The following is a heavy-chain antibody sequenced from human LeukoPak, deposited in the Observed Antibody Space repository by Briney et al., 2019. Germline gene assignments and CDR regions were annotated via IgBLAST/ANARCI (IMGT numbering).Heavy chain of an antibody. D-gene: IGHD4-17*01. CDR3: ARAGTDLGDYDY. CDR1: GYSISSGHY. J-gene: IGHJ4*02. Sequence: SETLSLTCTVSGYSISSGHYWAWIRQSPEKGLEWIASMFHSGSTYYNPSLKSRVTTSADTSKNEFSLKLSSVTAADTAVYYCARAGTDLGDYDYWGQGTLVTVSS. V-gene: IGHV4-38-2*02. CDR2: MFHSGST.